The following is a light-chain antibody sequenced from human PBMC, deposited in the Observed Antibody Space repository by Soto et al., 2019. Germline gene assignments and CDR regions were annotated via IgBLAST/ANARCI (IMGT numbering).Light chain of an antibody. J-gene: IGLJ2*01. Sequence: QSVLTQPPSVSGAPGQRVTISCTGSSSNIGAGYDVHWYQQLPGTAPKLLIYGNSNRPSEVPDRFSRSKSATSASLAITGLQAEDEADYYCQSYDISLSGFVFGGGTKLTVL. CDR2: GNS. CDR3: QSYDISLSGFV. CDR1: SSNIGAGYD. V-gene: IGLV1-40*01.